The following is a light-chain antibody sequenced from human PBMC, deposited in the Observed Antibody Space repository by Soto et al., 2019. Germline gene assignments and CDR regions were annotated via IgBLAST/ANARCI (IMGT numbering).Light chain of an antibody. CDR1: SSHIGSNT. V-gene: IGLV1-44*01. CDR2: SNN. Sequence: QSVLTQPPSASGTPGQRVIISCSGSSSHIGSNTVNWYQQLPGTAPKLLIYSNNQRPSGVPDRFSGSKSGTSASLAISGLQSEEEADYYCAAWDDSLNGRYVFGTGTKVTV. J-gene: IGLJ1*01. CDR3: AAWDDSLNGRYV.